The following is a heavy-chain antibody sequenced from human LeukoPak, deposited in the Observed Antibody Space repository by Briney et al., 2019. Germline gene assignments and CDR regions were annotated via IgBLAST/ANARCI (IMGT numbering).Heavy chain of an antibody. V-gene: IGHV4-59*01. CDR2: IYYSGST. CDR1: GRSISSYY. J-gene: IGHJ5*02. D-gene: IGHD2-15*01. Sequence: SETLSLTCTVSGRSISSYYWSWIRQPPGKGLEWIGYIYYSGSTNYNPSLKSRVTISVDTSKNQFSLKLSSVTAADTAVYYCARDSCSGGSCYPNWFDPWGQGTLVTVSS. CDR3: ARDSCSGGSCYPNWFDP.